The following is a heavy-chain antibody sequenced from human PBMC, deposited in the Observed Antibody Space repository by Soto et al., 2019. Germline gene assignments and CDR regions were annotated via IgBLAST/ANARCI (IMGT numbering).Heavy chain of an antibody. CDR1: GFTFSSYS. D-gene: IGHD6-13*01. CDR3: ARDSGSWYAKYYFDY. V-gene: IGHV3-21*01. Sequence: EVQLVESGGGLVKPGGSLRLSCAASGFTFSSYSMNWVRQAPGKGLEWVSSISSSSSYIYYADSVKGRFTISRDNAKNSLYLQMSILRAEDTAVYYCARDSGSWYAKYYFDYWGQGTLVTVSS. J-gene: IGHJ4*02. CDR2: ISSSSSYI.